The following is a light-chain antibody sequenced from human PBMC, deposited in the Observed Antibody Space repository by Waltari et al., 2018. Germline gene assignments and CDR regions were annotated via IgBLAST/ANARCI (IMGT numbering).Light chain of an antibody. J-gene: IGKJ2*01. CDR2: GAS. Sequence: ILLTKSPGTLSLSPGERATLSCRASQSVRNNYLAWYQQRPGQAPGLLIHGASRRATGIPDRFSGSGSGTDCTLTISRLEPEDFAVYFCQQYDTSPATFGQGTKLEI. V-gene: IGKV3-20*01. CDR3: QQYDTSPAT. CDR1: QSVRNNY.